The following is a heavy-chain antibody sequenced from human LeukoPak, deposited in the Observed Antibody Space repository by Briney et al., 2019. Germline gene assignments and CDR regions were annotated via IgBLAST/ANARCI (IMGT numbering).Heavy chain of an antibody. Sequence: SETLSLTCTVYGGSISRYYWSWIRQPAGKGLEWIGRIYTSGSTNYNPSLKSRVTMSVDTSKNQFSLKPSSVTAAYTAVYYCARVRYDYVWGSYPYLDYWGQGTLVTVSS. CDR1: GGSISRYY. D-gene: IGHD3-16*02. V-gene: IGHV4-4*07. J-gene: IGHJ4*02. CDR2: IYTSGST. CDR3: ARVRYDYVWGSYPYLDY.